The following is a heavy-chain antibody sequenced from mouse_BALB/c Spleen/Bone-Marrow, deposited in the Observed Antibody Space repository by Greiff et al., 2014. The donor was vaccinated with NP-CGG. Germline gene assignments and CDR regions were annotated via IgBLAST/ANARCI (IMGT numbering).Heavy chain of an antibody. CDR3: ARHYGYVDAMDY. Sequence: EVHLVESGGGLVKPGESPKFSCAASGITVSSYTMSWVRQTPEKRLEWVASITGGGTTYYPDSVKGRFTISRDNARNILYLQVSSLRSEDTAIYYCARHYGYVDAMDYWGQGTSVTVSS. D-gene: IGHD1-2*01. J-gene: IGHJ4*01. V-gene: IGHV5-6-5*01. CDR2: ITGGGTT. CDR1: GITVSSYT.